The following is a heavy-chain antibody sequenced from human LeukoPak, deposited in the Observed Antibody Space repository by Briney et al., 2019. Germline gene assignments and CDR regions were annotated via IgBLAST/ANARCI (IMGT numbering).Heavy chain of an antibody. J-gene: IGHJ5*02. D-gene: IGHD6-19*01. Sequence: PSETLSLTCTVSGGSISSYYWSWIRQPPGKGLEWIGYIYYSGSTNYNPSLKSRVTISVDTSKNQFSLKLSSVTAADTAVYYCATAYTGYSSGWYGDNNWFDPWGQGTLVTVSS. CDR3: ATAYTGYSSGWYGDNNWFDP. CDR1: GGSISSYY. V-gene: IGHV4-59*08. CDR2: IYYSGST.